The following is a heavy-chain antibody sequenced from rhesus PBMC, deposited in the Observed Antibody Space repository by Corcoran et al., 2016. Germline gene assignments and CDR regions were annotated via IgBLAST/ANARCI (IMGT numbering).Heavy chain of an antibody. J-gene: IGHJ4*01. CDR1: GYSISSNY. D-gene: IGHD6-31*01. CDR2: FYGSGRSN. V-gene: IGHV4S14*01. CDR3: ARAPGGSGWGFDY. Sequence: QVQLQESGPGLVKPSETLSLTCAVSGYSISSNYWNWIRQPPGKVLEWIGRFYGSGRSNYLNPSLQSRGNLSVDTAKNQFALKLNSMTAADTAVYYCARAPGGSGWGFDYWGQGVLVTVSS.